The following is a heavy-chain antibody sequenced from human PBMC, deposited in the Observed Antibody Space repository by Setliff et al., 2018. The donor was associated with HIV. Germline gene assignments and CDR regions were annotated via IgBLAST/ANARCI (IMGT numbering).Heavy chain of an antibody. D-gene: IGHD6-19*01. J-gene: IGHJ3*02. V-gene: IGHV1-18*01. Sequence: ASVKVSCKASGYSFTRYGLSWVRQAPGQGLEWMGWISGFNGNTKYAQSFQDRVAMTTETATSTAYMEMRSLRSDDTAVNFCARVPYRSAWFSGGHDAFDIWGQGTMVT. CDR3: ARVPYRSAWFSGGHDAFDI. CDR2: ISGFNGNT. CDR1: GYSFTRYG.